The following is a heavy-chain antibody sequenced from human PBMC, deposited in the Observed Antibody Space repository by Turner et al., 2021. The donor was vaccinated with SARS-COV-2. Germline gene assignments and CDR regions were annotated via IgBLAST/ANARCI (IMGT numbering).Heavy chain of an antibody. D-gene: IGHD5-18*01. Sequence: EVQLVESGGGLVQPGGSLRLSCAASGFTFSSYEMNWVRQAPGKGLEWVSYISSSGSTIYYADSVKGRFTISRDNAKNTLYLQMNSLRTEDTAMYYCARESGYKGYFDYWGQGTLVTVSS. CDR3: ARESGYKGYFDY. CDR1: GFTFSSYE. V-gene: IGHV3-48*03. CDR2: ISSSGSTI. J-gene: IGHJ4*02.